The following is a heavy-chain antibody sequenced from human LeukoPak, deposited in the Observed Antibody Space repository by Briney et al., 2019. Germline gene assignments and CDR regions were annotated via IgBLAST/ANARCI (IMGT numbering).Heavy chain of an antibody. D-gene: IGHD3-10*01. CDR1: GFTVNSNY. Sequence: GGSLRLSCAVYGFTVNSNYMSWVRQATGKGLEWVSGFYSDGRTYYAGSVQGRFTTSRDNSKNTVYLQMNSVRAEDTAVYYCARYDSGSGPGGLDYWGQGTLVTVSS. CDR2: FYSDGRT. V-gene: IGHV3-53*01. CDR3: ARYDSGSGPGGLDY. J-gene: IGHJ4*02.